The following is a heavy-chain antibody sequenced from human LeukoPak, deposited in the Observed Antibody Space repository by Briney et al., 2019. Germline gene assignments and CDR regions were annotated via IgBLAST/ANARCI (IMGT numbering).Heavy chain of an antibody. D-gene: IGHD3-16*01. V-gene: IGHV3-33*01. CDR3: ARVGDMEAFDI. CDR2: MWYDGRNK. Sequence: QSGGSLRLSCAASGFTLSSFGMVWVRQAPGKGLEWVTLMWYDGRNKYYADSVKGRFTISRDNSKNTVYLQMNSLRGEDTAVYYCARVGDMEAFDIWGQGTRVTVPS. CDR1: GFTLSSFG. J-gene: IGHJ3*02.